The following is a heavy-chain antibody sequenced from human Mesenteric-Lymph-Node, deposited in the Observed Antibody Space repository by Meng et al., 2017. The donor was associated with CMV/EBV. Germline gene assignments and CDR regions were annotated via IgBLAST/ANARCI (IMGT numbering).Heavy chain of an antibody. CDR1: GFTFSSYT. Sequence: GESLKISCAASGFTFSSYTMNWVRQAPGKGLEWVAGISGRGSTDHADSVKGRFTISRDNSKNTLDLQMNRLRAEDTAVYFCAKGGYCGSGSCPPDYYYYGMDVWGQGTTVTVSS. CDR3: AKGGYCGSGSCPPDYYYYGMDV. J-gene: IGHJ6*02. D-gene: IGHD2-15*01. CDR2: ISGRGST. V-gene: IGHV3-23*01.